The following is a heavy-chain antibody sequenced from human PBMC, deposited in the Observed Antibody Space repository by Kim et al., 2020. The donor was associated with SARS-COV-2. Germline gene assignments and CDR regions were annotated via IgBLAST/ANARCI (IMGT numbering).Heavy chain of an antibody. CDR2: ISGDGGNT. D-gene: IGHD5-18*01. CDR1: GFTFDDYA. J-gene: IGHJ6*02. V-gene: IGHV3-43*02. CDR3: AKDLGIQVWLDYYYYGMYV. Sequence: GGSLRLSCAASGFTFDDYAMHWVRQAPGKGLEWVSLISGDGGNTYYEDCVKGRFTISRDNSKNSLYLQMNSLRTEDTALYYCAKDLGIQVWLDYYYYGMYVWGQGTTVTVSS.